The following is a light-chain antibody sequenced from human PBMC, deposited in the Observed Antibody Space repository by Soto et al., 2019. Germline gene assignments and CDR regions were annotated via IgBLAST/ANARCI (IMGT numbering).Light chain of an antibody. V-gene: IGKV3-15*01. J-gene: IGKJ4*01. CDR2: GAS. Sequence: EIVMTQSPATLSVSPGERATLSCRASQSVSSILAWYQQKPGQAPRLLIYGASTRATGIPARFSGSGSGTEFTLTISSLQSEDFAVYYCQQYNNWPLTFGGGTKVDI. CDR1: QSVSSI. CDR3: QQYNNWPLT.